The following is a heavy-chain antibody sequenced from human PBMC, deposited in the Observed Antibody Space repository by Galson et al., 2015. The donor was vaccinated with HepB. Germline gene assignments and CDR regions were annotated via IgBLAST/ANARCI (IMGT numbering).Heavy chain of an antibody. CDR1: GGSISSYY. D-gene: IGHD3-22*01. Sequence: ETLSLTCTVSGGSISSYYWSWIRQPAGKGLEWIGRIYTSGSTNYNPSLKSRVTMSVDTSKNQFSLKLSSVTAADTAVYYCARGSNYYDSSGSRGVLAFDIWGQGTMVTVSS. CDR2: IYTSGST. J-gene: IGHJ3*02. CDR3: ARGSNYYDSSGSRGVLAFDI. V-gene: IGHV4-4*07.